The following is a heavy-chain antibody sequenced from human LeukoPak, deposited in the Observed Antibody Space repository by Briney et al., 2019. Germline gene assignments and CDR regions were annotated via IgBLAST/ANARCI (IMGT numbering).Heavy chain of an antibody. CDR2: INYDGSNK. J-gene: IGHJ4*02. D-gene: IGHD2-8*02. CDR1: GFTFSNYG. CDR3: ARALSTGGRIDY. V-gene: IGHV3-33*01. Sequence: GGFLRLSCAASGFTFSNYGMHWVRQAPGKGLEWVAVINYDGSNKYYADSVKGRFTIARDNSKSTLYLQMNSLRVEDTAVYYCARALSTGGRIDYWGQGTLVTVSS.